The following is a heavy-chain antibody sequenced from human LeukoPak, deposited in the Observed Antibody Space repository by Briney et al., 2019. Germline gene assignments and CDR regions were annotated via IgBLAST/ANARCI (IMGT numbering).Heavy chain of an antibody. CDR2: IYYGGNT. J-gene: IGHJ4*02. D-gene: IGHD1-26*01. CDR3: AAISGVGVKIGFDH. Sequence: GGSLRLSCAASGFTVSSNHMNWVRQAPGKGLEWVSIIYYGGNTFYADSVKGRFTISRDNSKNTLYLQINSLRAEDTAVYYCAAISGVGVKIGFDHWGQGALVVVSS. CDR1: GFTVSSNH. V-gene: IGHV3-66*01.